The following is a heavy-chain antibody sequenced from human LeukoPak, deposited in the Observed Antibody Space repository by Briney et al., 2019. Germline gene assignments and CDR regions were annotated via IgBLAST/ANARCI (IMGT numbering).Heavy chain of an antibody. CDR1: GFTFNTYA. CDR2: ISGSGGST. D-gene: IGHD2-15*01. CDR3: AKGKGSSSSSIDW. V-gene: IGHV3-23*01. Sequence: GGSLRLSCAASGFTFNTYAMSWVRQAPGKGLEWVSAISGSGGSTYYADSVKGRFTISRDNSKNTLYLQIHSLRAEDRAVYYCAKGKGSSSSSIDWWGQGTLVTVSS. J-gene: IGHJ4*02.